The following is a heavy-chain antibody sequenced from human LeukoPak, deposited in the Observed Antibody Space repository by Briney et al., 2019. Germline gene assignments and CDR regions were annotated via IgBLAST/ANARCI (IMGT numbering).Heavy chain of an antibody. D-gene: IGHD3-22*01. CDR2: ISVRNPYT. CDR3: ASLTYYFDSSGYYPGYFQH. CDR1: GFTFSDYY. Sequence: RGSLRLSCAASGFTFSDYYMSWIRQAPGKGLEWVSYISVRNPYTTPADSVKGRFYADPVKGRFTISRDNAKNSLYLQMNSHRAEDTAVYYCASLTYYFDSSGYYPGYFQHWGQGTLVTVS. V-gene: IGHV3-11*03. J-gene: IGHJ1*01.